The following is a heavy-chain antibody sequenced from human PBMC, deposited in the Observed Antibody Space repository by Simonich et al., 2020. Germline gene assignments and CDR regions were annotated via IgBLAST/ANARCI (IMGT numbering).Heavy chain of an antibody. CDR1: GGSFSGYY. D-gene: IGHD1-1*01. CDR3: ARGKGWKNAFDI. V-gene: IGHV4-34*01. CDR2: INHSGST. Sequence: QVQLQQWGAGLLKPSETLSLTCAVYGGSFSGYYWSWIRQPPGKGLEWSGEINHSGSTNYNPSLKCRVHISVDTSKNQFSLKLSSVTAADTAVYYCARGKGWKNAFDIWGQGTMVTVSS. J-gene: IGHJ3*02.